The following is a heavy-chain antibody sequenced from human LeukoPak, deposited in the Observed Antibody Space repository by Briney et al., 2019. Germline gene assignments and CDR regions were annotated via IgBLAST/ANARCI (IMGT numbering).Heavy chain of an antibody. CDR3: ARRASWSGGDAFDI. CDR2: IIPIFGTA. V-gene: IGHV1-69*13. D-gene: IGHD3-3*01. Sequence: GASVKVSCKASGGTFSSYAISWVRQAPGQGLEWMGGIIPIFGTANYAQKFQGRVTITADESTSTAYMELSSLRSEDTAVYYCARRASWSGGDAFDIWGQGTMVTVSS. J-gene: IGHJ3*02. CDR1: GGTFSSYA.